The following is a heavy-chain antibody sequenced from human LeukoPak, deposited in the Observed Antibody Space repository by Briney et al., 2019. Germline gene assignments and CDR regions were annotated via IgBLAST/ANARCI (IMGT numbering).Heavy chain of an antibody. J-gene: IGHJ4*02. CDR2: IIPILGIA. D-gene: IGHD4-23*01. CDR3: ARGGVYGGTLDY. CDR1: GGTFSSYT. V-gene: IGHV1-69*02. Sequence: SVKVSSKASGGTFSSYTISWVRQAPGQGLGWMGRIIPILGIANYAQKFQGRVTITADKSTSTAYMELSSLRSEDTAVYYCARGGVYGGTLDYWGQGTLVTVSS.